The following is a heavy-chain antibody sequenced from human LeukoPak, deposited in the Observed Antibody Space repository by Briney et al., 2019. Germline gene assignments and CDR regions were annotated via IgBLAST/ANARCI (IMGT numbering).Heavy chain of an antibody. D-gene: IGHD3-10*01. Sequence: PSETRSLTCTVSGGSISPYCWNWIRQPPGKGLEWIGDICYRGTTNYNPSLKSRVTISVDTSKNLFSLKLNSVTAADTAVYYCARSAGSTYYYYYMDVWGKGTTVTVSS. CDR2: ICYRGTT. J-gene: IGHJ6*03. CDR1: GGSISPYC. V-gene: IGHV4-59*01. CDR3: ARSAGSTYYYYYMDV.